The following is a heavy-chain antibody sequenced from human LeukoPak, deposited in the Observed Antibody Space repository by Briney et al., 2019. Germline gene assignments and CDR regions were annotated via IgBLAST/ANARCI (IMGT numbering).Heavy chain of an antibody. Sequence: PGGSLRLSCAASGFTFDDYAMHWVRQAPGKGREWVSGISWNSGSIGYADSVKGRFTISRDNAKNSLYLQMTSLRAEDTALYYCAKDMGYSSGWYSLLDYWGQGTLVTVSS. V-gene: IGHV3-9*01. CDR2: ISWNSGSI. D-gene: IGHD6-19*01. J-gene: IGHJ4*02. CDR3: AKDMGYSSGWYSLLDY. CDR1: GFTFDDYA.